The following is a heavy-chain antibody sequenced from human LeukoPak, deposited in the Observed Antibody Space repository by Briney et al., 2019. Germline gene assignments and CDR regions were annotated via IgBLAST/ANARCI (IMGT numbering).Heavy chain of an antibody. V-gene: IGHV1-2*02. D-gene: IGHD6-13*01. CDR2: INPNSGDT. Sequence: ASVKVSCKASGYTFTGYYIYWVRQAPGQGLEWMGWINPNSGDTNYAQKFQGRVTMTREMSISTAYMELSRLRSDDTAVYYCARGQQLASNWGQGTLVTVSS. J-gene: IGHJ4*02. CDR1: GYTFTGYY. CDR3: ARGQQLASN.